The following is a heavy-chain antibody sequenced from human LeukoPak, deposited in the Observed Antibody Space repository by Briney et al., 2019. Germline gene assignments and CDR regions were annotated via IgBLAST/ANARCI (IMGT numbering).Heavy chain of an antibody. CDR2: INPSGGST. V-gene: IGHV1-46*01. CDR3: ARGYRYDFWSGYCLPNY. J-gene: IGHJ4*02. D-gene: IGHD3-3*01. Sequence: RASVKVSCKASGYTFTSYYMHWVRQAPGQGLEWMGIINPSGGSTSYAQKFQGRVTMTRDTSTSTVYMELSSLRSEDTAVYYCARGYRYDFWSGYCLPNYWGQGTLVTVSA. CDR1: GYTFTSYY.